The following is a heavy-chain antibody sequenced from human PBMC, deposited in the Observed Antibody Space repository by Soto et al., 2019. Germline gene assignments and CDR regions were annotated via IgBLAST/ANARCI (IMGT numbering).Heavy chain of an antibody. V-gene: IGHV1-3*01. CDR2: INAGNGYT. CDR3: ARDGAVAGNTNFDY. CDR1: GYTFTNFA. J-gene: IGHJ4*02. Sequence: ASVKVSCKASGYTFTNFAMHWVRQAPGQRLEWMGWINAGNGYTKYSQKFQGRVTITRDTSASTAYVELSSLRSEDTAVYYCARDGAVAGNTNFDYWGQGTLVTVSS. D-gene: IGHD6-19*01.